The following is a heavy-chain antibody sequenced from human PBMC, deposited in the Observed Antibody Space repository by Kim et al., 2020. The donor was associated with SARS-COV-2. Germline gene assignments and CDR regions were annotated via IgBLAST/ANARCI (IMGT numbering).Heavy chain of an antibody. CDR3: AKGREFLEWSTADY. J-gene: IGHJ4*02. D-gene: IGHD3-3*01. CDR2: ISYDGSDK. CDR1: GFSFRSYA. Sequence: GGSLRLSCAASGFSFRSYAMHWVRQAPGKGLEWVAVISYDGSDKYYADSVKGRFTISRDNSKNTLYLQMNSLRAEDTAVYYCAKGREFLEWSTADYWGQGTLVTVSS. V-gene: IGHV3-30*18.